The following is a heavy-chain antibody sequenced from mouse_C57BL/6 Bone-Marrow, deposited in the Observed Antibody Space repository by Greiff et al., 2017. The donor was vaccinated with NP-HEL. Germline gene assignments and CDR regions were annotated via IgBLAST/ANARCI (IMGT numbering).Heavy chain of an antibody. J-gene: IGHJ2*01. D-gene: IGHD1-1*01. CDR2: ISGGGGNT. CDR1: GFTFSSYT. V-gene: IGHV5-9*01. Sequence: EVKVIESGGGLVKPGGSLKLSCAASGFTFSSYTMSWVRQTPGKRLEWVATISGGGGNTYYPDSVKGRFTISRDNAHNTLYLQMSSLRSEDTALYYCARHPHSGSLSYWGPGTTLTVSS. CDR3: ARHPHSGSLSY.